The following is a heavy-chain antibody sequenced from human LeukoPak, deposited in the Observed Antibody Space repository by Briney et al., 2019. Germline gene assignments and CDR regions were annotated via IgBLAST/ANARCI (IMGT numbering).Heavy chain of an antibody. Sequence: SETLSLTCSVSGYPIRSGYSWGWIRQPPGKGLEWIGSIYYSGSTYYNPSLKSRVTISVDTSKNQFSLKLSSVTAADTAVYYCARDASSPTLYYYDSSGFDYWGQGTLVTVSS. CDR3: ARDASSPTLYYYDSSGFDY. D-gene: IGHD3-22*01. V-gene: IGHV4-38-2*02. CDR2: IYYSGST. J-gene: IGHJ4*02. CDR1: GYPIRSGYS.